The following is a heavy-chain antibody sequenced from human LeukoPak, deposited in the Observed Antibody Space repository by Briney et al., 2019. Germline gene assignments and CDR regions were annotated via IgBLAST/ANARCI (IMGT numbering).Heavy chain of an antibody. Sequence: SRVTISIDTSKNQFSLKLSSVTAADTAVYYCARAIKDIVVVPAAIEYAFDIWGQGTMVTVSS. V-gene: IGHV4-30-2*04. J-gene: IGHJ3*02. D-gene: IGHD2-2*01. CDR3: ARAIKDIVVVPAAIEYAFDI.